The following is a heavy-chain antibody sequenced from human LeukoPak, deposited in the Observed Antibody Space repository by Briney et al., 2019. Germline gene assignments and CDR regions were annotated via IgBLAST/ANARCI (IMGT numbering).Heavy chain of an antibody. J-gene: IGHJ6*02. V-gene: IGHV1-18*01. CDR1: GYTLTELS. CDR2: ISAYNGNT. CDR3: AREAYSSSWYRWGHYYYGMDV. Sequence: ASVKVSCKVSGYTLTELSMHWVRQAPGQGLEWMGWISAYNGNTNYAQKLQGRVTMTTDTSTSTAYMELRSLRSDDTAVYYCAREAYSSSWYRWGHYYYGMDVWGQGTTVTVSS. D-gene: IGHD6-13*01.